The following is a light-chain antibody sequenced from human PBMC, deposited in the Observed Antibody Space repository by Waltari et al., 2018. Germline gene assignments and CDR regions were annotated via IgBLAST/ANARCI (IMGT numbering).Light chain of an antibody. CDR3: QQGNSFPPT. Sequence: DIQMTQSPSSVSAFVGERVTITCRASQDISSWLAWYQQKPGKAPKLLIYSTSALQSGVPSRFSGSGSGTDFTLTINSLQPEDFATYYCQQGNSFPPTFGQGTMVEIK. CDR1: QDISSW. J-gene: IGKJ1*01. V-gene: IGKV1-12*01. CDR2: STS.